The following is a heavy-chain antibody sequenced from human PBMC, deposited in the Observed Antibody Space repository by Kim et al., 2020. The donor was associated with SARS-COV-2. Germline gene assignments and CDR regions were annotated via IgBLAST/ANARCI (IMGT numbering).Heavy chain of an antibody. V-gene: IGHV7-4-1*02. CDR2: INTNTGNP. Sequence: ASVKVSCKASGYTFTSYAMNWVRQAPGQGLEWMGWINTNTGNPTYAQGFTGRFIFSLDTSVSTAYLQISSLKAEDTAVYYCARDGRLDCSGGSCYYQCYKWFDPWGQGTLVTVSS. CDR1: GYTFTSYA. CDR3: ARDGRLDCSGGSCYYQCYKWFDP. D-gene: IGHD2-15*01. J-gene: IGHJ5*02.